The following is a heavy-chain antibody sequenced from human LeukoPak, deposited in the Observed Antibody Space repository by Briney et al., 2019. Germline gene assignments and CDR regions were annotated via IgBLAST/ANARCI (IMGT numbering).Heavy chain of an antibody. CDR1: GYTFTTYA. Sequence: GASVKVSCKASGYTFTTYAMHWVRQAPGKSLGGMGGINAGDGNTKYSQKFQARVTITRDTSASTAYMELSSLRSEDTAVYYCARDPIGSRWPYYFDYWGQGTLVTVSS. J-gene: IGHJ4*02. CDR2: INAGDGNT. CDR3: ARDPIGSRWPYYFDY. V-gene: IGHV1-3*01. D-gene: IGHD6-13*01.